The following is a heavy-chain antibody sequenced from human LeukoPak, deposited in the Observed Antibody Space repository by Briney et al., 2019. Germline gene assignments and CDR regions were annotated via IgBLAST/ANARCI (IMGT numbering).Heavy chain of an antibody. D-gene: IGHD6-13*01. J-gene: IGHJ4*02. CDR3: ARGRGSSWKRGFDY. CDR2: IFYSGST. CDR1: GGSISTSNYY. V-gene: IGHV4-39*07. Sequence: SETLSLTCTVSGGSISTSNYYWGWIRQPPGKGLEWIGNIFYSGSTYYSPSLKRRVTISLDTSRNQFSLKLNSVTAADTAVYYCARGRGSSWKRGFDYWGQGTLVTVSS.